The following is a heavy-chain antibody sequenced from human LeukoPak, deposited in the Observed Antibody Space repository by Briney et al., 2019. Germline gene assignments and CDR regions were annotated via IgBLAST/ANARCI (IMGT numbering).Heavy chain of an antibody. CDR3: ARHADTSSWYYYFGY. CDR1: GVSISSYY. V-gene: IGHV4-59*08. J-gene: IGHJ4*02. CDR2: IHNSGNT. D-gene: IGHD6-13*01. Sequence: SETLSLTCTVSGVSISSYYWSWIRQPPGKGLEWIATIHNSGNTNYNPSLRSRVTISLDTSKNQFSLKLSSVTAADTAVDYCARHADTSSWYYYFGYWGQGSLVTVSS.